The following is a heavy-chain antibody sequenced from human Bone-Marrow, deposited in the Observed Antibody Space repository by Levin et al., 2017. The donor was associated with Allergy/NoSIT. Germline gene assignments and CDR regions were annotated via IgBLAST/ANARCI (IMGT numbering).Heavy chain of an antibody. V-gene: IGHV3-7*03. CDR1: GFTFRDYW. Sequence: GESLKISCAAAGFTFRDYWMTWVRQTPGRGLEWVASIDQHGSQKYSVDSVKGRFTISRDNAKNSVDLQMNYLRDDDTAVYYCARNLRGSSAYDAFDIWGHGTMVTFS. J-gene: IGHJ3*02. CDR3: ARNLRGSSAYDAFDI. CDR2: IDQHGSQK. D-gene: IGHD5-12*01.